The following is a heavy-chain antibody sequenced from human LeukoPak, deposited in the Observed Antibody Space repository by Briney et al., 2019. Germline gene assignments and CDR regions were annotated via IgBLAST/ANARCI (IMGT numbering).Heavy chain of an antibody. Sequence: ASVKVSCKASGYTFTSYGISWVRQAPGQGLEWMGWISAYNGNTNYAQKPQGRVTMTTDTSTSTAYMELRSLRSDDTAVYYCARDSIPRLGELSWVDYWGQGTLVTVSS. J-gene: IGHJ4*02. D-gene: IGHD3-16*02. CDR2: ISAYNGNT. V-gene: IGHV1-18*01. CDR3: ARDSIPRLGELSWVDY. CDR1: GYTFTSYG.